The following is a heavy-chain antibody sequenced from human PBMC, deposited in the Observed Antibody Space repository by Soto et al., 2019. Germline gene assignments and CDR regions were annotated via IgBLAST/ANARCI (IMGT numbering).Heavy chain of an antibody. CDR2: IYYSGST. CDR1: GGSISSYY. CDR3: ARVALYYYDSSGYPDAFDI. J-gene: IGHJ3*02. Sequence: SETLSLTCTVSGGSISSYYWSWIRQPPGKGLEWIGYIYYSGSTNYNPSLKSRVTISVDTSKNQFSLKLSSVTAADTAVYYCARVALYYYDSSGYPDAFDIWGQGTMVTVSS. D-gene: IGHD3-22*01. V-gene: IGHV4-59*01.